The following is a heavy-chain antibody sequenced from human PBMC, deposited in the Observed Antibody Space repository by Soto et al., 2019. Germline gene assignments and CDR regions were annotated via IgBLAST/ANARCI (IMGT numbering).Heavy chain of an antibody. J-gene: IGHJ6*02. D-gene: IGHD2-2*01. CDR2: ISSSGSTI. V-gene: IGHV3-11*01. CDR3: AREYCSSTSCYYYYGMDV. Sequence: GGSLRLSCAASGFTFSDYYMSWIRQAPGKGLEWVSYISSSGSTIYYADSVKGRFTISRDNAKNSLYLQMNSLRAEDTAVYYCAREYCSSTSCYYYYGMDVWGQGTKVTVSS. CDR1: GFTFSDYY.